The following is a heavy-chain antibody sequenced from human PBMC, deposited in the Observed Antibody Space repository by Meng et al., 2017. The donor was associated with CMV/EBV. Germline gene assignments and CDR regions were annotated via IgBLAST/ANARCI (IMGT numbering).Heavy chain of an antibody. CDR2: VDPEDGET. V-gene: IGHV1-69-2*01. D-gene: IGHD1-7*01. CDR1: GYTFTDYY. CDR3: ATAGKYNGNSRWFDP. Sequence: SGYTFTDYYMHWVQQGPGKGLEGMGLVDPEDGETIYAEKFQGRVNITADTSTDTAYMELSSLRSEDTAVYYCATAGKYNGNSRWFDPWGQGTLVTVSS. J-gene: IGHJ5*02.